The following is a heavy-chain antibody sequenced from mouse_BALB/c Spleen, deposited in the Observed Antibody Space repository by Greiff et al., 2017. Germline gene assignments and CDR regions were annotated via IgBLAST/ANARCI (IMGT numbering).Heavy chain of an antibody. Sequence: VKLVESGPGLVAPSQCLSITCTVSGFSLTSYGVHWVRQPPGRGLEWLGVIWAGGSTNYNSALMSSMSISKDNSKIQVFLEMNSLQTDDTAMYYCAKGDYGRFAYWGQGTLVTVSA. CDR2: IWAGGST. V-gene: IGHV2-9*02. CDR3: AKGDYGRFAY. CDR1: GFSLTSYG. D-gene: IGHD1-1*01. J-gene: IGHJ3*01.